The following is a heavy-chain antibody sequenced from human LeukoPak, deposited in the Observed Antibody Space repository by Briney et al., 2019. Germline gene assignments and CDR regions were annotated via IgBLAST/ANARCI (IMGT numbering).Heavy chain of an antibody. D-gene: IGHD2-2*01. J-gene: IGHJ5*02. CDR2: INAGNGNT. Sequence: GASVKVSCKASGYTFTSYAMHWVRQAPGQRLEWMGWINAGNGNTKYSQKFQGRVTITRDTSASTAYMELSSLRSEDTAVYYCARKYCSSTSCSWFDPWGHGTLVTVSS. CDR1: GYTFTSYA. V-gene: IGHV1-3*01. CDR3: ARKYCSSTSCSWFDP.